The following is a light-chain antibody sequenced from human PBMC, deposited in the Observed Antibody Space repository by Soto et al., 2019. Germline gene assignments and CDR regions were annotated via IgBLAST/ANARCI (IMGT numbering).Light chain of an antibody. J-gene: IGKJ4*01. CDR2: GAS. CDR1: QSISTY. V-gene: IGKV1-39*01. CDR3: QQSFITPPLT. Sequence: DIQMTQSPSSLSASIGDRITITCRASQSISTYLNWYQQKPGKAPNLLIYGASTLQSGVPSRFSGRGSATDFTLTISSLQPEDFATYYCQQSFITPPLTFGGGTKVDIK.